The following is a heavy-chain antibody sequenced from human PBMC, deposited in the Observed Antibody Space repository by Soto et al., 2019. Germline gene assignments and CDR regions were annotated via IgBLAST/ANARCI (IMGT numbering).Heavy chain of an antibody. Sequence: SETLSLTCTVSGGSISSYYWSWIRQPPGKGLEWIGYIYYSGSTNYNPSLKSRVTISVDTSKNQFSLKLSSVTAADTAVYYCAGGYGDSSDWGQGTLVTVSS. CDR3: AGGYGDSSD. D-gene: IGHD4-17*01. CDR2: IYYSGST. J-gene: IGHJ4*02. V-gene: IGHV4-59*01. CDR1: GGSISSYY.